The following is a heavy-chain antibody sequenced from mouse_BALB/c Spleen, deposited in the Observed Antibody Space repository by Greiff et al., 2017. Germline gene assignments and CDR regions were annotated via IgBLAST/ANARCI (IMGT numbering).Heavy chain of an antibody. CDR2: ISSGGGST. J-gene: IGHJ3*01. V-gene: IGHV5-12-1*01. D-gene: IGHD4-1*01. Sequence: VQLKESGGGLVQPGGSRKLSCAASGFAFSSYDMSWVRQTPEKRLEWVAYISSGGGSTYYPDTVKGRFTISRDNAKNTLYLQMSSLKSEDTAMYYCARGLGRRAYWGQGTLVTVSA. CDR1: GFAFSSYD. CDR3: ARGLGRRAY.